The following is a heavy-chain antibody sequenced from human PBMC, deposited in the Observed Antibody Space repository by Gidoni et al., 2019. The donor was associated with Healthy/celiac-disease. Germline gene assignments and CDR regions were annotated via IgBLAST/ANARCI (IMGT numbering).Heavy chain of an antibody. CDR2: INAGNGNT. CDR3: ARERVVPAVMDSDAFDI. V-gene: IGHV1-3*01. Sequence: QVQLVQSGAEVKKPGASVKVSCKASGYTFTSYAMHWVRQAPGQRLEWMGWINAGNGNTKYSQKFQGRVTITRDTSASTAYMELSSLRSEDTAVYYCARERVVPAVMDSDAFDIWGQGTMVTVSS. CDR1: GYTFTSYA. D-gene: IGHD2-2*01. J-gene: IGHJ3*02.